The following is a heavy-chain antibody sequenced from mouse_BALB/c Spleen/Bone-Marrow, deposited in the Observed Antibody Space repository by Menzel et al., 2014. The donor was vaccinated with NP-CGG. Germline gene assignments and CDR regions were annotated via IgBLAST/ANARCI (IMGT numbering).Heavy chain of an antibody. CDR1: GFNIKDTY. J-gene: IGHJ4*01. V-gene: IGHV14-3*02. CDR2: IDPANGNT. CDR3: ARWEYYAMDY. Sequence: VQLQQSGAELVKPGASVKLSCTASGFNIKDTYMHWVKQRPEQGLEWIGRIDPANGNTKYDPKFQGKATITADASSNTAYLQLSSLTSEDTAVYYCARWEYYAMDYWGQGTSVTVSS. D-gene: IGHD4-1*01.